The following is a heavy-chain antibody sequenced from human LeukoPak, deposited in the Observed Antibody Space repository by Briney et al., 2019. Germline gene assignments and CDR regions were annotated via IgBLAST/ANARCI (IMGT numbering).Heavy chain of an antibody. Sequence: SETLSLTCTVSGYSISSGYYWGWIRQPPGKGLEWIGSMYHSGTTSYNPSLKSRVTMSVDTSKNQFPLELSSVTAADTAVYYCARVLDYYGSGTRDFDYWGQGTLVTVSS. CDR1: GYSISSGYY. J-gene: IGHJ4*02. CDR2: MYHSGTT. D-gene: IGHD3-10*01. CDR3: ARVLDYYGSGTRDFDY. V-gene: IGHV4-38-2*02.